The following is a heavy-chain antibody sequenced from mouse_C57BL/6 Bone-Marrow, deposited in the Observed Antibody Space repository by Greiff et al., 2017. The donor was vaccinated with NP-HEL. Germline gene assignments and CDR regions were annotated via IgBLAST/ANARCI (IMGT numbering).Heavy chain of an antibody. CDR2: IYPRSGNT. D-gene: IGHD1-1*01. CDR1: GYTFTSYG. Sequence: VKLMESGAELARPGASVKLSCKASGYTFTSYGISWVKQRTGQGLEWIGEIYPRSGNTYYNEKFKGKATLTADKSSSTAYMELRSLTSEDSAVYFCARSVFFTTVVATDWGQGTTLTVSS. V-gene: IGHV1-81*01. CDR3: ARSVFFTTVVATD. J-gene: IGHJ2*01.